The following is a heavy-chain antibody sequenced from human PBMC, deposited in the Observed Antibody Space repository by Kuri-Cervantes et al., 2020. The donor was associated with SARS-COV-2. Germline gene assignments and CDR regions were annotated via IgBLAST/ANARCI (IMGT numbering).Heavy chain of an antibody. J-gene: IGHJ3*02. Sequence: GGSLRLSCAASGFTFSSYSMNWVRQAPGKGLEWVSYISSSSSTIYYADSVKGRFTISRDNAKNSLYLQMNSLRAEDTAVYYCASQDIVVVPAANAFDIWGQGTMVTVSS. CDR2: ISSSSSTI. D-gene: IGHD2-2*01. CDR3: ASQDIVVVPAANAFDI. V-gene: IGHV3-48*01. CDR1: GFTFSSYS.